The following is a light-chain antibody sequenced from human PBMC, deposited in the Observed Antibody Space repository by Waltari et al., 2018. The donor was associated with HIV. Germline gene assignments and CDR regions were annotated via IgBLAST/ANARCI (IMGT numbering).Light chain of an antibody. V-gene: IGKV6D-21*02. Sequence: EIVLTQSPDFQSVTPKEKVTITCRASQSIGSRLHWYQQKPDQSPKLLIKYASQSISGVPSRFSGSGSGTDFTLTINTLEPEDAAAYYCQQSNGFPITFGQGTRLEIK. CDR1: QSIGSR. CDR2: YAS. J-gene: IGKJ5*01. CDR3: QQSNGFPIT.